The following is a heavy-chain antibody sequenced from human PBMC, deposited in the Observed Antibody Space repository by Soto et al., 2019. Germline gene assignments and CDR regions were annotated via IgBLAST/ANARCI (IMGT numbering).Heavy chain of an antibody. D-gene: IGHD3-10*01. CDR1: GFSLSTSGVG. CDR2: IYWDDDK. V-gene: IGHV2-5*02. CDR3: AHSLLWFGGNWFDP. Sequence: QITLKESGPTLVKPTQTLTLTCTFSGFSLSTSGVGVGWIRQPPGKALEWLALIYWDDDKRYSPSLKSRLTTTTDTSKNQVVLTMTNMDPVDTATYYCAHSLLWFGGNWFDPWGQGTLDTVSS. J-gene: IGHJ5*02.